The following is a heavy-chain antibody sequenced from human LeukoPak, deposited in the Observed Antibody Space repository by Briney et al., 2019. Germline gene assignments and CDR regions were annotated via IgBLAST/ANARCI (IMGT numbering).Heavy chain of an antibody. J-gene: IGHJ4*02. D-gene: IGHD5-24*01. V-gene: IGHV3-48*02. CDR3: AREGGRGDYNE. CDR1: GGSITSTN. CDR2: ISVSGSNI. Sequence: ETLSLTCGVSGGSITSTNYWTWVRQPPGKGLEWVSYISVSGSNIYYGDSVKGRFTISRDNARNSLYLQMNSLRDEDTAMYYCAREGGRGDYNEWGQGTLVTVSS.